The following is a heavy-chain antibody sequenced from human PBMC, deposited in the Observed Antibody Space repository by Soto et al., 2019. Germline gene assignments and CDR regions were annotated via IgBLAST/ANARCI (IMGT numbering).Heavy chain of an antibody. D-gene: IGHD3-10*01. CDR1: GFTFRDYY. J-gene: IGHJ4*02. Sequence: QVQLVESGGGLVKPGGSLRLSCAASGFTFRDYYMKWIRQAPGKGLEWVSYISGSSSHINYADSVKGRFTISRDNAKNSPFLQKNGLRAEGTAVFFLARPRIDSESFYSDFDYWGQGTLVTVSS. CDR3: ARPRIDSESFYSDFDY. CDR2: ISGSSSHI. V-gene: IGHV3-11*05.